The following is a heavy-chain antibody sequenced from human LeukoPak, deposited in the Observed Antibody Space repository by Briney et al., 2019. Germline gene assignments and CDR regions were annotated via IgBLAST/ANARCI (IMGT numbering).Heavy chain of an antibody. D-gene: IGHD1-26*01. Sequence: GASVKVSCKAPGFTFTSSAMQWVRQARGQRLEWIGWIVVGSGNTNYAQKFQERVTITRDMSTSTAYMELSSLRSEDTAVYYCAASSGSYGYYYYYMDVWGKGTTVTISS. CDR1: GFTFTSSA. CDR2: IVVGSGNT. CDR3: AASSGSYGYYYYYMDV. V-gene: IGHV1-58*02. J-gene: IGHJ6*03.